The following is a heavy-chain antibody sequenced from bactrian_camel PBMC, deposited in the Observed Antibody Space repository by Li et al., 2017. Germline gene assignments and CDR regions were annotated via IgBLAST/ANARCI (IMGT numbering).Heavy chain of an antibody. CDR1: GYTYNRNC. V-gene: IGHV3S1*01. D-gene: IGHD1*01. CDR3: AADLLLMRPLDASEYKY. J-gene: IGHJ4*01. CDR2: IYTGSGNT. Sequence: HVQLVESGGGSVEAGGSLTLSCTASGYTYNRNCMAWFRQAPGKEREGVARIYTGSGNTYYADSVKGRFAIWQDNAKKTVYLQINYLRPEDTAMYYCAADLLLMRPLDASEYKYWGQGTQVTVS.